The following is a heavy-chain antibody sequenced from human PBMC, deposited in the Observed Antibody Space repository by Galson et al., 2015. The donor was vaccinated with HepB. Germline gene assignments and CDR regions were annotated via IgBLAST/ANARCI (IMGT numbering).Heavy chain of an antibody. Sequence: SLRLSCAASGFTFSNSAMSWVRQAPGKGLEWISGISGSGGSTSYADSVKGRFTISRDNSKNTLYLQMNSLRAEDTAVYYCAKAVVTAYHDALNIWGQGTLVTVSS. V-gene: IGHV3-23*01. CDR1: GFTFSNSA. CDR3: AKAVVTAYHDALNI. J-gene: IGHJ3*02. CDR2: ISGSGGST. D-gene: IGHD4-23*01.